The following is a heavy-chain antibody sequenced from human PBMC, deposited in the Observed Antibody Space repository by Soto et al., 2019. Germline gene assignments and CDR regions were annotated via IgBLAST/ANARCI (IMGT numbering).Heavy chain of an antibody. V-gene: IGHV4-34*01. CDR1: GGSFSGYY. J-gene: IGHJ6*02. CDR2: INHSGGT. CDR3: ARGLLGRIFGVVMFYYYYGMDV. D-gene: IGHD3-3*01. Sequence: PSETLSLTCAVYGGSFSGYYWSWIRQPPGKGLEWIGEINHSGGTNYNPSLKSRVTISVDTSKNQFSLKLSPVTAADTAVYYCARGLLGRIFGVVMFYYYYGMDVWGQGTTVTVSS.